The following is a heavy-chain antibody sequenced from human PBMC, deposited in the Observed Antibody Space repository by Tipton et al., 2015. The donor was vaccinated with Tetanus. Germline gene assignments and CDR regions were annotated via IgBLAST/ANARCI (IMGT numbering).Heavy chain of an antibody. D-gene: IGHD2-8*01. J-gene: IGHJ6*02. CDR1: GFSLSTTAMR. CDR2: IDWDGEK. CDR3: ARVNAYGMDV. V-gene: IGHV2-70*04. Sequence: LVKPTQTLTLTCPFSGFSLSTTAMRVSWVRQPPGKALEWLARIDWDGEKLYSTSLRTRPTISKDTSKNQVVLTMTNMGPVDTATYYCARVNAYGMDVWGQGTTVTVSS.